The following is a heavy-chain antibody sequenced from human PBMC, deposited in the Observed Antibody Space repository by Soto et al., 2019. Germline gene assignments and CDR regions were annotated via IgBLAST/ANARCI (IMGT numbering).Heavy chain of an antibody. D-gene: IGHD4-17*01. CDR3: ARERSLLGDYGDYDDAFDI. CDR1: GFTVSSKY. V-gene: IGHV3-66*01. J-gene: IGHJ3*02. CDR2: IQSGGPT. Sequence: GGSLRLSCAASGFTVSSKYMSWVRQAPGKGLEWVSLIQSGGPTYYADSVKGRFTISRDNSKNTLHLQMNSLRAEDTAVYYCARERSLLGDYGDYDDAFDIWGQGTMVTVSS.